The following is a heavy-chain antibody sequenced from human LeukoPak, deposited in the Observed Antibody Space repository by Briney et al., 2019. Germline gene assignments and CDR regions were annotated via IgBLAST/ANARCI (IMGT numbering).Heavy chain of an antibody. Sequence: SETLSLTCTVSGGSISSYYWSWIRQPPGKGLEGIGYIYYSGSTNYNPSLKSRVTISVDTSKNQFSLKLSSVTAADTAVYYCAITSGYYYGFDYWGQGTLVTVSS. D-gene: IGHD3-22*01. CDR2: IYYSGST. CDR3: AITSGYYYGFDY. V-gene: IGHV4-59*01. J-gene: IGHJ4*02. CDR1: GGSISSYY.